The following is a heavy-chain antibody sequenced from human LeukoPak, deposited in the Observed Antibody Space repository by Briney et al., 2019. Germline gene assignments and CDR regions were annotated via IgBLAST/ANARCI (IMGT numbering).Heavy chain of an antibody. CDR1: GYTFTSYG. J-gene: IGHJ3*02. CDR2: ISAYNGNT. V-gene: IGHV1-18*01. Sequence: ASVKVSCTASGYTFTSYGISWVRQAPGQGLEWMGWISAYNGNTNYAQKLQGRVTMTTDTSTSTAYMELRSLRSDDTAVYYCARVAYYYDSSGYYYADIWGQGTMVTVSS. CDR3: ARVAYYYDSSGYYYADI. D-gene: IGHD3-22*01.